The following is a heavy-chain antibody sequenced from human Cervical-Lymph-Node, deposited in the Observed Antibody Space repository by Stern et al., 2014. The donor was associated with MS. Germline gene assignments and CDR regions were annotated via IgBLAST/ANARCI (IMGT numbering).Heavy chain of an antibody. D-gene: IGHD2-2*01. CDR1: GYTFTDYW. CDR3: PRRMPPDY. CDR2: IYPRDSDI. V-gene: IGHV5-51*03. Sequence: VQLVQSGAEVRKPGESLKISCKASGYTFTDYWIGWVRQMPGKGLEWMGIIYPRDSDISYSPSFQGQVTISADQSLSPAYPHWSRLRASETAIYYCPRRMPPDYWGQGTLVTVSS. J-gene: IGHJ4*02.